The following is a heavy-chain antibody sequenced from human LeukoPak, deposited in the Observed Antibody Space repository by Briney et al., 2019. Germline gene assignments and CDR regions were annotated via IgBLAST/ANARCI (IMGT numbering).Heavy chain of an antibody. Sequence: GGSLRLSCAASGFSFSDTWMHWVRQAPGKGLVWVSRIRSDGSDTRYAESVKGRFTISRDNAKNTLYLQMNSLRAEDTAVYYCARVLTGSGTLIDYWGQGTLVTVSS. V-gene: IGHV3-74*01. CDR1: GFSFSDTW. D-gene: IGHD3-10*01. CDR2: IRSDGSDT. CDR3: ARVLTGSGTLIDY. J-gene: IGHJ4*02.